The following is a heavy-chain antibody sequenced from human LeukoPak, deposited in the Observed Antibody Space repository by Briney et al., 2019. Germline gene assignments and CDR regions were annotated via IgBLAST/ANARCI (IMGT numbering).Heavy chain of an antibody. CDR1: GGYISSYY. Sequence: SETLLLICSVSGGYISSYYWSWIRQPPGKGLQWIVDIYYSGSTNSKPSPKSRITISVATSKNTFSLNLRSMSAAATAAYYCLGGSPPLNWFAAWGQGTLVTVSS. CDR2: IYYSGST. V-gene: IGHV4-59*01. D-gene: IGHD3-16*01. J-gene: IGHJ5*02. CDR3: LGGSPPLNWFAA.